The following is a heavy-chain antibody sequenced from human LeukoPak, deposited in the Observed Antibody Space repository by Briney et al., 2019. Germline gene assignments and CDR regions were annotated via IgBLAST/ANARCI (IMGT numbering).Heavy chain of an antibody. CDR1: GFTFSTYN. J-gene: IGHJ3*02. CDR2: ISSGSSTI. CDR3: AVAYYYGSGDAFDI. D-gene: IGHD3-10*01. Sequence: GGSLRLSCVASGFTFSTYNMNWVRQAPGKGLEWVSYISSGSSTIYYADSVKGRFTISRDNAKNSLYLQMNSLRAEDTAVYYCAVAYYYGSGDAFDIWGQGTKVTVSS. V-gene: IGHV3-48*04.